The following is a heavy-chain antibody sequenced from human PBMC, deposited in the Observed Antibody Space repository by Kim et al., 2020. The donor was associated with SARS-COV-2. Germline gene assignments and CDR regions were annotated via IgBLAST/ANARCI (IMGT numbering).Heavy chain of an antibody. Sequence: GGSLRLSCATSGFTFSAYDMNWVRQAPGKGLEWLAFITKSSTTIYYADSVEGRFTISRDNAKNTLFLQMNSLRVEDTALYYCVRDRRVGAFD. D-gene: IGHD1-26*01. J-gene: IGHJ3*02. CDR1: GFTFSAYD. CDR3: VRDRRVGAFD. V-gene: IGHV3-48*01. CDR2: ITKSSTTI.